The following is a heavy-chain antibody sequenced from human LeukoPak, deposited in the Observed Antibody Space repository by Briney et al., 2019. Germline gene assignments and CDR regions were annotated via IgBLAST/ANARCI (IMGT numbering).Heavy chain of an antibody. Sequence: GGSLRLSCAASGFTFSSHGMHWVRQTPAKGLEWVAFIRYDGSNKYYTDSVKGRFIISRDNSKNTLFLQMNSLRPEDTAVYYCAKGGKYDILTGYRRSRLLGDFWGQGTLVTVSS. CDR2: IRYDGSNK. D-gene: IGHD3-9*01. J-gene: IGHJ4*02. V-gene: IGHV3-30*02. CDR1: GFTFSSHG. CDR3: AKGGKYDILTGYRRSRLLGDF.